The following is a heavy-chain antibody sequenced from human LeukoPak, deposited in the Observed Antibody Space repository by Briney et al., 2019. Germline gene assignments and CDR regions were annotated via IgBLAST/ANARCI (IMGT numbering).Heavy chain of an antibody. J-gene: IGHJ4*02. CDR3: AREGVVPAANDY. CDR2: INHSGST. CDR1: GGSFSGYY. Sequence: SETLSLTCAVYGGSFSGYYWSWIRQPPGKGLEWIGEINHSGSTNYNPSLKSRVTISVDTSKNQFSLKLSSVTAADTAVYYCAREGVVPAANDYWGQGTLVTVSS. V-gene: IGHV4-34*01. D-gene: IGHD2-2*01.